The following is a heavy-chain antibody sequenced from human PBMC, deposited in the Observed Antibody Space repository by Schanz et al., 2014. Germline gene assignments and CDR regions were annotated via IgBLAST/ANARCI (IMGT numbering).Heavy chain of an antibody. V-gene: IGHV3-48*01. CDR2: ITGASDHI. J-gene: IGHJ4*02. Sequence: EVQLVESGGGLVKPGGSLRLSCATSGFTLNNAWMNWVRQAPGKGLQWVSGITGASDHIDYADSVKGRFTISRDNAKNSLYLEMNSLRAEDTSLYYCARDRRNADLDYWGQGTRVTVSS. CDR1: GFTLNNAW. D-gene: IGHD1-1*01. CDR3: ARDRRNADLDY.